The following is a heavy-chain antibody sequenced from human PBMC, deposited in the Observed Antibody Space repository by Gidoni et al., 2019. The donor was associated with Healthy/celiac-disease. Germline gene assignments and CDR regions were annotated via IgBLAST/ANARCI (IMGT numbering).Heavy chain of an antibody. J-gene: IGHJ6*02. CDR2: ISSSSSYI. CDR3: ARAHYDFWSGYYMDYYYGMDV. V-gene: IGHV3-21*01. CDR1: GFTFSSYS. Sequence: EVQLVESGGGLVKPGGSLRLSCAASGFTFSSYSMNWVRQATGKGLEWVASISSSSSYIYYADSVKGRFTISRDNAKNSLYLQMNSLRAEDTAVYYCARAHYDFWSGYYMDYYYGMDVWGQGSTVTVSS. D-gene: IGHD3-3*01.